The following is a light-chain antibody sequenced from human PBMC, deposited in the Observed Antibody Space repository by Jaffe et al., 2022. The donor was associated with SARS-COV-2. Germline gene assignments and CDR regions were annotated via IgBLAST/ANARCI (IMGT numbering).Light chain of an antibody. Sequence: QSAVTQPASVSGSPGQSITISCTGTSSDVGSYNLVSWYQQHPGKAPKLIIYEATKRPSGVSNRFSGSKSGNTASLTISGLQAEDEADYYCCSFAGSTTWVFGGGTKLTVL. CDR2: EAT. CDR3: CSFAGSTTWV. V-gene: IGLV2-23*01. J-gene: IGLJ3*02. CDR1: SSDVGSYNL.